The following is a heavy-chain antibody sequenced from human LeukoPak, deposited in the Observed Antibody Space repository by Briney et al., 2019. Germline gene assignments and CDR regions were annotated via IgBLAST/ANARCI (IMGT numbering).Heavy chain of an antibody. V-gene: IGHV1-2*02. J-gene: IGHJ4*02. D-gene: IGHD3-3*01. Sequence: ASVKVSCKASGYTFTGYYMHWVRQAPGQGLEWMGWINPNSGGTNYAQKFQGRVTMTRDTSISTAYTELSRLRSDDTAVYYCASGSNLRFLEWSPFDYWGQGTLVTVSS. CDR2: INPNSGGT. CDR1: GYTFTGYY. CDR3: ASGSNLRFLEWSPFDY.